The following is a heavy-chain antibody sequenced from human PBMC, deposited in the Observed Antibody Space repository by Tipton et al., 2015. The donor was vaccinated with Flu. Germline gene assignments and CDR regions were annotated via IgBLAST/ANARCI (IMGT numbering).Heavy chain of an antibody. Sequence: VQLVQSGGGLIQPGGSLRLSCAASGFTVSSNYMTWVRQAPGKGLEWVSTIYSSGNTYYADSVQGRFTLSRDNSKNTLYLQINSLRAEDTAVYYCARGSHDSSGYYYEGYFQHWGQGTLVTVSS. CDR3: ARGSHDSSGYYYEGYFQH. CDR2: IYSSGNT. CDR1: GFTVSSNY. D-gene: IGHD3-22*01. J-gene: IGHJ1*01. V-gene: IGHV3-53*01.